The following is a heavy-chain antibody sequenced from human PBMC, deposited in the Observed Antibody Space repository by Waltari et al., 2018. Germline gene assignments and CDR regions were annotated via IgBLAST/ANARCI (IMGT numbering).Heavy chain of an antibody. D-gene: IGHD6-19*01. Sequence: QLQLQESGPGLVKPSETLSLTCTVSGGSISSSSSYWGWIRQPPGKGLEWIGSIYYSGSTYYNPSLKSRVTISVETSKNQFSLKLSSVTAADTAVYYCAREGSGIAVAGWFDPWGQGTLVTVSS. CDR1: GGSISSSSSY. CDR3: AREGSGIAVAGWFDP. CDR2: IYYSGST. V-gene: IGHV4-39*07. J-gene: IGHJ5*02.